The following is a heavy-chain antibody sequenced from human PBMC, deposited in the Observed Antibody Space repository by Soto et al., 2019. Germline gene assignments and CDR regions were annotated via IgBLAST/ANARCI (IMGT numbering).Heavy chain of an antibody. J-gene: IGHJ4*01. V-gene: IGHV4-34*01. CDR3: ARDRYNWNYGWDY. D-gene: IGHD1-7*01. Sequence: SETLSLTCAVYGGSFSGYYWSWIRQPPGKGLEWIGEINHSGSTNYNPSLKSRVTISVDTSKNQFSLKLSSVTAADTAVYYCARDRYNWNYGWDYWGHGTLVTVSS. CDR1: GGSFSGYY. CDR2: INHSGST.